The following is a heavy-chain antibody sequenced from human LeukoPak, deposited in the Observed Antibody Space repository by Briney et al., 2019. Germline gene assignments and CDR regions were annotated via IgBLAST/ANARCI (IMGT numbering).Heavy chain of an antibody. Sequence: PGGSLRLSCAASGFTFSSYEMNWVRQAPGKGLEWVSYISTSVSTIYYADSVKGRFTISRDNAKNSLYLQMNSLRAGDTAVYYCARAGRNFDYWGQGTLVTVSS. CDR1: GFTFSSYE. D-gene: IGHD1-26*01. V-gene: IGHV3-48*03. J-gene: IGHJ4*02. CDR3: ARAGRNFDY. CDR2: ISTSVSTI.